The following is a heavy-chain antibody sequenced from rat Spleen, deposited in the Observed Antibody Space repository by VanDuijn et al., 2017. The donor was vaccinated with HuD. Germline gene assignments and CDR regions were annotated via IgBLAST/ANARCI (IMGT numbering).Heavy chain of an antibody. CDR1: GFTFNNYW. V-gene: IGHV5-31*01. CDR2: ISNTGGTT. Sequence: EVQLVESGGDLVQPGRSLKLSCVASGFTFNNYWMTWIRQAPGKGLEWVASISNTGGTTNYPDSVKGRISISRDNAKSTLYVQLNSLRSEDTATYFCTRGIYYGYNAFVYWGQGTLVTVSS. CDR3: TRGIYYGYNAFVY. J-gene: IGHJ3*01. D-gene: IGHD1-9*01.